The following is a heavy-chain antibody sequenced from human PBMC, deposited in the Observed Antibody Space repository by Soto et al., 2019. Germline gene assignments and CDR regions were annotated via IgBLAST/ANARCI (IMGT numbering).Heavy chain of an antibody. V-gene: IGHV3-23*01. Sequence: GGSLRLSCAPSGFTFSSYAMSWVRQAPGKGLEWVSAISGSGGSTYYADSVKGRFTISRDNSKNTLYLQMNSLRAEDTDVYYFARDRIAVDGQPEYFEHWGQGTLLKVPS. D-gene: IGHD6-19*01. CDR3: ARDRIAVDGQPEYFEH. CDR1: GFTFSSYA. CDR2: ISGSGGST. J-gene: IGHJ1*01.